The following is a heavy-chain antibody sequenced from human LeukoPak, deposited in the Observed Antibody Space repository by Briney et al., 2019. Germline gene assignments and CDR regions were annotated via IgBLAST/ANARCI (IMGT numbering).Heavy chain of an antibody. CDR2: IYYSGST. J-gene: IGHJ4*02. CDR1: GGSISSSSYY. D-gene: IGHD2-2*01. Sequence: SETLSLTCTVSGGSISSSSYYWGWIRQPPGKGLEWIGSIYYSGSTYYNPSLKSRVTISVDTSTNQFSLKLTSVTAADTAVYYCARHRYQRPQTPYYFDYWGQGTLVTVSS. V-gene: IGHV4-39*01. CDR3: ARHRYQRPQTPYYFDY.